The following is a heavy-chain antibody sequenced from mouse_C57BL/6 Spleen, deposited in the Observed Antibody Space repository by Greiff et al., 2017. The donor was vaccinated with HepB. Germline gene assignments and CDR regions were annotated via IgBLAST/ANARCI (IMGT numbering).Heavy chain of an antibody. Sequence: DVKLVESGGGLVKPGGSLKLSCAASGFTLSDYGMHWVRQAPEKGLGWVAYVSSGSSIIDYADTVKGRFTISRDNAKSILFLQMTSLRSEDTAVYYCARPIGGRGYVDYWGQGTTLTVSS. D-gene: IGHD3-1*01. CDR3: ARPIGGRGYVDY. CDR1: GFTLSDYG. J-gene: IGHJ2*01. V-gene: IGHV5-17*01. CDR2: VSSGSSII.